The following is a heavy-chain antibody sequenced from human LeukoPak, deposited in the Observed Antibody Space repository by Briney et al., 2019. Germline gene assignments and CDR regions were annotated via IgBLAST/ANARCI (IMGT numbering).Heavy chain of an antibody. CDR3: AREGESYPDLDY. D-gene: IGHD3-10*01. J-gene: IGHJ4*02. CDR1: GFTFSNYA. V-gene: IGHV3-7*01. Sequence: GGSLRLSCAASGFTFSNYAMSWVRQAPGKGLEWVANINQDGSEKYYVDSVKGRFTISRDNAKNSLYLQMNSLRAEDTAVYYCAREGESYPDLDYWGQGTLVTVSS. CDR2: INQDGSEK.